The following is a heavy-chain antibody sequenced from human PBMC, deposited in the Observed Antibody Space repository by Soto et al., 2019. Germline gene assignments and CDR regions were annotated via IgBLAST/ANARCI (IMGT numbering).Heavy chain of an antibody. V-gene: IGHV4-30-4*01. CDR3: ARAYVVPAAKTNWFDP. J-gene: IGHJ5*02. CDR1: GGSISSGDYY. Sequence: PSETLSLTCTVSGGSISSGDYYWSWIRQPPGKGLEWIGYIYYSGSTYYNPSLKSRVTISEDTSKNQFSLKLSSVTAADTAVYYCARAYVVPAAKTNWFDPWGQGTLVTVSS. D-gene: IGHD2-2*01. CDR2: IYYSGST.